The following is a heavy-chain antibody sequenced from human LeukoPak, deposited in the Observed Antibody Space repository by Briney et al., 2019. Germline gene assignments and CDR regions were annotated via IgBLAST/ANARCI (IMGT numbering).Heavy chain of an antibody. V-gene: IGHV5-51*01. CDR3: ATRIAAAGTGYYYVDV. D-gene: IGHD6-13*01. CDR2: IYPGDSDT. Sequence: GESLQISCKGSGYSFTSYWIGWVRQTPGKGLEWMGIIYPGDSDTRYSPSFQGQVTISADKSISTAYLQWSSLKASDTAMYYCATRIAAAGTGYYYVDVWGKGTTVTVSS. CDR1: GYSFTSYW. J-gene: IGHJ6*03.